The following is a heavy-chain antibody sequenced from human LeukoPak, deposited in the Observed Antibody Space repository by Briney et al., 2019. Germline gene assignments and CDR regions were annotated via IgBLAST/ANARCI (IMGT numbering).Heavy chain of an antibody. J-gene: IGHJ4*02. V-gene: IGHV1-2*02. Sequence: GASVKVSCKASGYTFTGYYMHWVRQAPGQGLEWMGWINPNSGGTNYAQKFQGRVTMTRDTSISTAYMELSRLRSDDTAVYYCARDPKSLGYCSGGSCSYWGQGTLVTVSS. CDR3: ARDPKSLGYCSGGSCSY. CDR2: INPNSGGT. D-gene: IGHD2-15*01. CDR1: GYTFTGYY.